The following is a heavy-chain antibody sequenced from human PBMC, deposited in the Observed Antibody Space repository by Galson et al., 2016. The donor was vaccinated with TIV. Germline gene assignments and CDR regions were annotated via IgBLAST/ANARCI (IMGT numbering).Heavy chain of an antibody. CDR2: IDWDDDK. J-gene: IGHJ4*02. V-gene: IGHV2-70*04. CDR1: GFSLGTSGMR. CDR3: GRRPALGGVVDY. Sequence: PALVKPTQTLTLTCSFSGFSLGTSGMRVSWIRQPPGKALEWLARIDWDDDKFYSTSLKTRLTISKDPSKDQVVLTMTNMDPIDTATYYFGRRPALGGVVDYWGQGTLVTVSS. D-gene: IGHD3-16*01.